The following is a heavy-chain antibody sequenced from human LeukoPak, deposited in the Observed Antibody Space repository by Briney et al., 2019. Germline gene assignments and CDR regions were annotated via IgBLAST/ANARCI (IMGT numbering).Heavy chain of an antibody. V-gene: IGHV4-39*07. CDR3: ARGETYGDYAPPPNY. Sequence: SETLSLTCTVSSDSISSSSYYWGWIRQPPGKGLEWIGSFYYSGTTYDNPSLKSRVTISVDTSKNQFSLKLSSVTAADTAVYYCARGETYGDYAPPPNYWGQGTLVTVSS. D-gene: IGHD4-17*01. J-gene: IGHJ4*02. CDR1: SDSISSSSYY. CDR2: FYYSGTT.